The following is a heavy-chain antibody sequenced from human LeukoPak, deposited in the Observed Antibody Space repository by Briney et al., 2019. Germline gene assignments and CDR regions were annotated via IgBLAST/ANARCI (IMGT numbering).Heavy chain of an antibody. Sequence: SVKVSCKASGGTFSSYAISWVRQAPGQGLEWMGGIIPIFGTANYAQKFQGRVTITADESTSTAYMEPSSLRSEDTAVYYCARGNLSKLRYFDWLYGYYMDVWGKGTTVTVSS. CDR2: IIPIFGTA. CDR1: GGTFSSYA. D-gene: IGHD3-9*01. J-gene: IGHJ6*03. V-gene: IGHV1-69*13. CDR3: ARGNLSKLRYFDWLYGYYMDV.